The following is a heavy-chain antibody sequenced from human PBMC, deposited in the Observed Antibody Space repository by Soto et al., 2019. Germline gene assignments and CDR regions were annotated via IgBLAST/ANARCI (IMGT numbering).Heavy chain of an antibody. CDR2: IIPILGIA. V-gene: IGHV1-69*08. J-gene: IGHJ6*03. Sequence: QVQLVQSGAEVKKPGSSVKVSCKASGGTFSSYTISWVRQAPGQGLEWMGRIIPILGIANYAQKFKGRVTITADKSTSTDYMELSSLRSEDTAVYYCARDSSSSSSYYYYMDVWGKGTTVTVSS. CDR1: GGTFSSYT. CDR3: ARDSSSSSSYYYYMDV. D-gene: IGHD6-13*01.